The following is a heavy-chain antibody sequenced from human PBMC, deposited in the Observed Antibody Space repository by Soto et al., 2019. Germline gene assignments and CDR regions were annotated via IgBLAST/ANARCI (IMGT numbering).Heavy chain of an antibody. J-gene: IGHJ5*02. CDR3: ARDRIAPNYTRFDP. CDR2: IYYRGST. Sequence: SETLSLTCTVSGGSISSGDYYWSWIRQPPVRGLEWIGYIYYRGSTSYNPSLNGRVTISLDTSKSQFSLKLSSVTAADTAVYYCARDRIAPNYTRFDPWGQGTLVTV. CDR1: GGSISSGDYY. D-gene: IGHD1-7*01. V-gene: IGHV4-30-4*01.